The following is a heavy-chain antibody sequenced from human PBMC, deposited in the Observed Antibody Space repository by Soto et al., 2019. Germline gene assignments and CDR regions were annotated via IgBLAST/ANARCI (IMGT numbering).Heavy chain of an antibody. CDR2: INSDGSST. Sequence: GASLRLSCAASGFTFSSYWMHWVRQAPGKGLVWVSRINSDGSSTSYADSVKGRFTISRDNAKNTLYLHMNSLRAEDTAVYYWARTRPPILGRLRRSWFDPWGHGTLVTVSS. V-gene: IGHV3-74*01. J-gene: IGHJ5*02. D-gene: IGHD3-3*01. CDR3: ARTRPPILGRLRRSWFDP. CDR1: GFTFSSYW.